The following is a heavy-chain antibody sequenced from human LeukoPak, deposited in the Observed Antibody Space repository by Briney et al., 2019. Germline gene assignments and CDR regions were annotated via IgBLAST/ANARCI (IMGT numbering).Heavy chain of an antibody. CDR3: ATPYSSGWYGGFDL. J-gene: IGHJ2*01. Sequence: GGSLRLSCAASGFSFSDYYMNWVRQAPGKGLEWVSYISSSSGTTNYADSVKGRFTITRDNAKNSLFLQMNSLRAEDTAVYYCATPYSSGWYGGFDLWGRGTLVAVSS. CDR1: GFSFSDYY. D-gene: IGHD6-19*01. CDR2: ISSSSGTT. V-gene: IGHV3-11*03.